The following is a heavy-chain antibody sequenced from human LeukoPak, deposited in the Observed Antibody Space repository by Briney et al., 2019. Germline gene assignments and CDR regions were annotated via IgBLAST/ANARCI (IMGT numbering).Heavy chain of an antibody. CDR3: AKSDVDTTHSY. D-gene: IGHD5-18*01. V-gene: IGHV1-69*06. CDR2: IIPIFGTA. Sequence: SVKVSCTASGGTFSSYAISWVRPAPGQGLEWMGGIIPIFGTANYAQKFQGRVTITADKSTSTAYMELSSLRSEDTAVYYCAKSDVDTTHSYWGQGTLVTVSS. CDR1: GGTFSSYA. J-gene: IGHJ4*02.